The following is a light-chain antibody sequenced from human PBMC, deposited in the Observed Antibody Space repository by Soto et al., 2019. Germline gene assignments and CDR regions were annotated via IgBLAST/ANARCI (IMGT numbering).Light chain of an antibody. V-gene: IGLV1-47*02. CDR2: SND. CDR3: AAWDDSLSGGV. CDR1: RFYLGFTY. Sequence: QSVLTQPPSASGTPGQTVTIACSRTRFYLGFTYVYWYQQLPGMAPKLLIHSNDERPSGVPDRFAGSNSGTSASLAISGLRSEDEAEYYCAAWDDSLSGGVVGTGTKVTVL. J-gene: IGLJ1*01.